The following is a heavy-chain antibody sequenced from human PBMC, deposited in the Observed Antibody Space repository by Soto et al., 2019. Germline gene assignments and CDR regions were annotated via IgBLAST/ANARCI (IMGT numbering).Heavy chain of an antibody. CDR2: IYYSGST. CDR3: AQTEDGGRSRTPAGWFDA. CDR1: GGSISSGGYY. Sequence: SETLSLTCTVSGGSISSGGYYWSWIRQHPGKGLEWIGYIYYSGSTYYNPSLKSRVTISVDTSKNQFSLKLSSVTAADTATYYCAQTEDGGRSRTPAGWFDAWGQGTLVTVSS. V-gene: IGHV4-31*03. J-gene: IGHJ5*02. D-gene: IGHD2-15*01.